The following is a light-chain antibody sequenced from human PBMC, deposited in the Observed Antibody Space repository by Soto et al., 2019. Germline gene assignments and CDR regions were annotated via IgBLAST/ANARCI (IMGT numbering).Light chain of an antibody. CDR1: SSNIGAGYD. CDR2: GNS. CDR3: QSYDSSQSGSV. V-gene: IGLV1-40*01. Sequence: QSVLTQPPSVSGAPGQRVTISCTGSSSNIGAGYDVHWYQQLPGTAPKLLIYGNSNRPSGVPDRFSGSTSGTSASLAITGRQAEDEADYYCQSYDSSQSGSVFGGGTKLSVL. J-gene: IGLJ3*02.